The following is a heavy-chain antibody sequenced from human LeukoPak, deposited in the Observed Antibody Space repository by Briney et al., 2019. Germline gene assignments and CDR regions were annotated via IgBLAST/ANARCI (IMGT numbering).Heavy chain of an antibody. CDR2: IHPRDSDT. CDR1: GYSFSNYW. Sequence: GESPKISCQGPGYSFSNYWLGWERQMPGKGLEWMGIIHPRDSDTRYSPSFQCQVPITTDEPIRTLSVQLRSLNASDAAMYYCGRRGGHSNSWHHFDYWGQGTPVTVSS. J-gene: IGHJ4*02. V-gene: IGHV5-51*01. CDR3: GRRGGHSNSWHHFDY. D-gene: IGHD6-13*01.